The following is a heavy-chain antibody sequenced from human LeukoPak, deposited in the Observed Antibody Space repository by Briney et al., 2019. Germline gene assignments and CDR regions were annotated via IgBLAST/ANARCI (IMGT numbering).Heavy chain of an antibody. D-gene: IGHD6-13*01. V-gene: IGHV4-59*12. Sequence: SETLSLTCTVSGGSISSYYWSWIRQPPGKGLEWIGYIYYSGSTNYNPSLKNRVTISVDTSKNQFSLKLSSVTAADTAVYYCAREAESRIAASYFDYWGQGTLVTVSS. CDR3: AREAESRIAASYFDY. J-gene: IGHJ4*02. CDR2: IYYSGST. CDR1: GGSISSYY.